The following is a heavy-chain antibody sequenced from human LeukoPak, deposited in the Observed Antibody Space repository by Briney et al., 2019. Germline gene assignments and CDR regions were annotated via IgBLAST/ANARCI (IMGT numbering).Heavy chain of an antibody. D-gene: IGHD3-9*01. CDR3: ARSIGLTGGGVDV. CDR1: GFTFSDYN. V-gene: IGHV3-11*01. Sequence: GGSLRLSCAASGFTFSDYNMNWVRQAPGKGLEWVSYITNGGSTIHHADSVKGRFTISRDNAKNPLYLQMNSLRAEDTAVYYCARSIGLTGGGVDVWGQGTTVTVSS. CDR2: ITNGGSTI. J-gene: IGHJ6*02.